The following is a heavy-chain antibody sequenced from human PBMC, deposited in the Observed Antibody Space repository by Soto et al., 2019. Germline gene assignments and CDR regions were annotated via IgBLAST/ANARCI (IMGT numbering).Heavy chain of an antibody. D-gene: IGHD6-13*01. CDR3: TSRLIAAADNWFDP. J-gene: IGHJ5*02. CDR1: GFTLGDYA. Sequence: GGSLRLSCTASGFTLGDYAMSRFRQAPGKGLEWVGFIRSKAYGGTTEYAASVKGRFTISRDDSKSIAYLQMNSLKTEDTAVYYCTSRLIAAADNWFDPWGQGTLVTVSS. V-gene: IGHV3-49*03. CDR2: IRSKAYGGTT.